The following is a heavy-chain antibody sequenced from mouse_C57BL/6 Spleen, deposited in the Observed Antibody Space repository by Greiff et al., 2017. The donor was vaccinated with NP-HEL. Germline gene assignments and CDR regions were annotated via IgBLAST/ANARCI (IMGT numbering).Heavy chain of an antibody. J-gene: IGHJ3*01. V-gene: IGHV1-82*01. CDR1: GYAFSSSW. CDR3: ARSTRDYGFAY. Sequence: VMLVESGPELVKPGASVKISCKASGYAFSSSWMNWVKQRPGKGLEWIGRIYPGDGDTNYNGKFKGKATLTADKSSSTAYMQLSSLTSEDSAVYFCARSTRDYGFAYWGQGTLVTVSA. D-gene: IGHD2-4*01. CDR2: IYPGDGDT.